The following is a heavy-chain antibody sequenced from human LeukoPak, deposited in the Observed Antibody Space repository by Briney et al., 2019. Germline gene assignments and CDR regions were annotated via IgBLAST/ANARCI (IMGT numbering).Heavy chain of an antibody. CDR1: GFTFSDYY. D-gene: IGHD3-22*01. Sequence: GGSLRLSCAASGFTFSDYYMSWIRQAPGKGLEWVSYISSSGSTIYYADSVKGRFTISRDNAKNSLYLQMNSLRAEDTAVYYCARAFEPGYYYDSSGYQADWGQGTLVTVSS. CDR3: ARAFEPGYYYDSSGYQAD. CDR2: ISSSGSTI. J-gene: IGHJ4*02. V-gene: IGHV3-11*01.